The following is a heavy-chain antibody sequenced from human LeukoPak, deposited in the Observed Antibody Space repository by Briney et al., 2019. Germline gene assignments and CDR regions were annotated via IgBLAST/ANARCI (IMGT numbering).Heavy chain of an antibody. V-gene: IGHV3-30*18. CDR1: GFTFSSYG. CDR3: AKDRGRYYDRSGYYWGYYFDS. CDR2: ISYDGSNK. D-gene: IGHD3-22*01. Sequence: PGGSPRLSCAASGFTFSSYGMHWVRQAPGKGLEWVAVISYDGSNKYYADSVKGRFTISRDNSKNTLYLQMSSLRAEDTAVYYCAKDRGRYYDRSGYYWGYYFDSWGQGILVTVST. J-gene: IGHJ4*02.